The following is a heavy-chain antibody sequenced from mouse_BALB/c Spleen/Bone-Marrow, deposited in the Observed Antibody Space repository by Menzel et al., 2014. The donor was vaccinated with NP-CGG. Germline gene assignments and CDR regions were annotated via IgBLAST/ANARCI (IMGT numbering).Heavy chain of an antibody. J-gene: IGHJ3*01. D-gene: IGHD2-1*01. CDR3: TRDYGNYAWFAY. V-gene: IGHV5-6-4*01. CDR2: ISSGGLYT. Sequence: EVKVEESGGGLVKPGGSLKLSCAASGFTFSSYTMSWVRQTPEKRLEWVATISSGGLYTYYPDSVKGRFTISRDNAKNTLYLQMSSLKSEDTAMYYCTRDYGNYAWFAYRGQGTLVTVSA. CDR1: GFTFSSYT.